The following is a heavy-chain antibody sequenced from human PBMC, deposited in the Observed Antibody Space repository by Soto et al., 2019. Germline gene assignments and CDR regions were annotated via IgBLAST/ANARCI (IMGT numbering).Heavy chain of an antibody. V-gene: IGHV1-69*02. J-gene: IGHJ1*01. CDR3: ARGVTTVTTLYFQH. CDR1: GGTFSSYT. CDR2: IIPILGIA. D-gene: IGHD4-17*01. Sequence: ASVKVSCKASGGTFSSYTISWVRQAPGQGLEWMGRIIPILGIANYAQKFQGRVTITANKSTSTAYMELSSLRSEDTAVCYCARGVTTVTTLYFQHWGQGTLVTVSS.